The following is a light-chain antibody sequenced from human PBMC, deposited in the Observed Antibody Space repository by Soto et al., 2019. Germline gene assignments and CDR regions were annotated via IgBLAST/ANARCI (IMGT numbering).Light chain of an antibody. V-gene: IGKV3-20*01. Sequence: EIVLTQSPGTLSLSPGERATLSCRASQSVSSSYLAWYQQNPGQAPRLLIYGASSRAAGIPDRFRGSGSGTDFILTISRLEPEDFAVYYCQQYGSSPETFGQGTKVEIK. CDR2: GAS. J-gene: IGKJ1*01. CDR3: QQYGSSPET. CDR1: QSVSSSY.